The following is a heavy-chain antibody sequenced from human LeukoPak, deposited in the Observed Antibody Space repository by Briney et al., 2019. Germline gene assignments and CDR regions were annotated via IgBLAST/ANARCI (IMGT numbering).Heavy chain of an antibody. CDR1: GGSVSSRGYY. D-gene: IGHD6-13*01. V-gene: IGHV4-30-2*06. J-gene: IGHJ4*02. Sequence: PSQTLSLTCTVSGGSVSSRGYYWTWIRQSPERGLEWLGYIHNSGSTYYTPSLKSRVTISVDKSKNQFSLKLSSVTAADTAVYYCARGGSSPENWGQGTLVTVSS. CDR2: IHNSGST. CDR3: ARGGSSPEN.